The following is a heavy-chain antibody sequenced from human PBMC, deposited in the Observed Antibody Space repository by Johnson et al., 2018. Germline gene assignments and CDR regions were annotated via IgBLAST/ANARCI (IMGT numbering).Heavy chain of an antibody. D-gene: IGHD1-26*01. CDR1: GFTFSSYG. V-gene: IGHV3-30*03. J-gene: IGHJ6*02. CDR2: ISYDGSNK. Sequence: QVQLVESGGGVVQPGRSLRLSCAASGFTFSSYGMHWVRQAPGKGLEWVAVISYDGSNKYYADPVKGRFTISRDNSKNTRYLQMNSLRAEDTAVYYCARGDGSYCCNGMDVWGQGTTVTVSS. CDR3: ARGDGSYCCNGMDV.